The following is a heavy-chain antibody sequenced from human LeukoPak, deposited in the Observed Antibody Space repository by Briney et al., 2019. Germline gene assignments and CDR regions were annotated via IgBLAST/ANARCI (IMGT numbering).Heavy chain of an antibody. J-gene: IGHJ4*02. Sequence: SETLSLTCTVSGGSISSSSYYWGWIRQPPGKGLEWIGSIYYSGSTYYNPSLKSRVTISVGTSKNQFSLKLSSVTAADTAVYYCARDEEMGIAAAGTYGYWGQGTLVTVSS. CDR3: ARDEEMGIAAAGTYGY. V-gene: IGHV4-39*07. CDR2: IYYSGST. CDR1: GGSISSSSYY. D-gene: IGHD6-13*01.